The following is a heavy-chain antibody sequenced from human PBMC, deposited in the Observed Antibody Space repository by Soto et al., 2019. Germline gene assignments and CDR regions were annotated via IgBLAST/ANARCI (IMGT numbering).Heavy chain of an antibody. V-gene: IGHV1-3*01. CDR1: GYPFTSYA. CDR2: INAGNGNT. J-gene: IGHJ4*02. CDR3: ARGLPYGSGSYIDY. D-gene: IGHD3-10*01. Sequence: VASVKVSCKASGYPFTSYAMHWVRQAPGQRLEWMGWINAGNGNTKYSQKFQGRVTITRDTSASTAYMELSSLRSEDTAVYYCARGLPYGSGSYIDYWGQGTPVTVSS.